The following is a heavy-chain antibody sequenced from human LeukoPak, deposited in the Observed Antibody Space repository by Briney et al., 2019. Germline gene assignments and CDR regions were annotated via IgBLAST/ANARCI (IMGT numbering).Heavy chain of an antibody. CDR2: IYSGGST. Sequence: GGSLRLSCAASGFTVSSNYMSWVRQAPGKGLEWVSVIYSGGSTYYADSVKGRFTIPRDNAKNSLYLQMNSLRAEDMALYYCAKDIRGGYPLDEGRAFDIWGQGTKVTVSS. CDR1: GFTVSSNY. V-gene: IGHV3-53*05. J-gene: IGHJ3*02. D-gene: IGHD5-24*01. CDR3: AKDIRGGYPLDEGRAFDI.